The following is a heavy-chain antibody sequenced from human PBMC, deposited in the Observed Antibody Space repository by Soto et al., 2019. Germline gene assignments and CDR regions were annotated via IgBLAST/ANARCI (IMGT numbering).Heavy chain of an antibody. CDR3: ARGLTWQNSSSSVFWFDH. Sequence: NPSETLSLTCPVYGGSFSGYYWSWIRQPPGRGLEWIGEINHSGSTNYNPSLKSRVTISVDTSKNQFSLKLRSVTAADTAVYYCARGLTWQNSSSSVFWFDHWGQGTLVTVS. J-gene: IGHJ5*02. CDR1: GGSFSGYY. V-gene: IGHV4-34*01. CDR2: INHSGST. D-gene: IGHD6-6*01.